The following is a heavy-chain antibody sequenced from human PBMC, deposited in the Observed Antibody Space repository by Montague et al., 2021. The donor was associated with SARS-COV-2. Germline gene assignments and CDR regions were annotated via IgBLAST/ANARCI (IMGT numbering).Heavy chain of an antibody. Sequence: SETLSLTCTVSGGSIGTTTYYWGWIRQPPGKGLEWIGYIYYSGSTNYNPSLKSRVTISVDTSKNQFSLKLTSVTAADTAVYYCARGRDGYYHRSALFDYWGQGTLVTVSS. V-gene: IGHV4-61*05. D-gene: IGHD3-22*01. J-gene: IGHJ4*02. CDR3: ARGRDGYYHRSALFDY. CDR2: IYYSGST. CDR1: GGSIGTTTYY.